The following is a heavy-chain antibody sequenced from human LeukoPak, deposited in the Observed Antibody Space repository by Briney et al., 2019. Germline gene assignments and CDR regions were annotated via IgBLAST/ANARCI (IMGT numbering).Heavy chain of an antibody. D-gene: IGHD3-3*01. CDR2: IYYIGST. CDR1: GGSISGYY. Sequence: SETLSLTCTVSGGSISGYYWSWIRQPPGTGLEWVGDIYYIGSTNYNPSLKSRVTISVDTSKNQFSLNLSSVTAADTGVYDCARDRRFNGMDVWGQGTTVTVSS. V-gene: IGHV4-59*01. CDR3: ARDRRFNGMDV. J-gene: IGHJ6*02.